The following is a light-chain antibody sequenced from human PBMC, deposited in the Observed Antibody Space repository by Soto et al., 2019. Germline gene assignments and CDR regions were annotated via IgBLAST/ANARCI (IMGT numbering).Light chain of an antibody. Sequence: DIQMTQSPSSLSASVGDRVTITCRASQTINAYLNWYQQKPGKAPKLLIYAASSLQSGVPSRFSGSGSGTDCTLNISSLQPEDFATYYCQESYRTPRTFGQGTRLEI. CDR1: QTINAY. CDR2: AAS. V-gene: IGKV1-39*01. CDR3: QESYRTPRT. J-gene: IGKJ2*01.